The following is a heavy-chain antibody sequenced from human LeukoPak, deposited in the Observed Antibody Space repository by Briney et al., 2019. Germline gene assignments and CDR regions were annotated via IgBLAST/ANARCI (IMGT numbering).Heavy chain of an antibody. V-gene: IGHV1-18*01. J-gene: IGHJ6*02. CDR1: GYTFTSYG. Sequence: ASVKVSCKASGYTFTSYGISWVRQAPGQGLEWMGWISAYNGNTNYAQKFQGRVTMTRDTSTSTVYMELSSLRSEDTAVYYCASRRGYSYGYLVQDYYYGMDVWGQGTTVTVSS. D-gene: IGHD5-18*01. CDR2: ISAYNGNT. CDR3: ASRRGYSYGYLVQDYYYGMDV.